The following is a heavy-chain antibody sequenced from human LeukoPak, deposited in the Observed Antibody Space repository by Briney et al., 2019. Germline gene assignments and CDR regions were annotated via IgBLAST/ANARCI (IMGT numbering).Heavy chain of an antibody. CDR3: ARDAPFSRAGFDY. CDR2: ISYDGRNQ. J-gene: IGHJ4*02. Sequence: GGSLRLSCAASGFTFSSYAFHWVRQAPGKGLEWVAVISYDGRNQNFADSVKGRFTISRDNSKNTLYLQMNSLGAEDTALYFCARDAPFSRAGFDYWGQGTLVTVSS. CDR1: GFTFSSYA. V-gene: IGHV3-30*04.